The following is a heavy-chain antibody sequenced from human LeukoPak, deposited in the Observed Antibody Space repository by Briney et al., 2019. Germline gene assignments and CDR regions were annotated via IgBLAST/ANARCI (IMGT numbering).Heavy chain of an antibody. Sequence: ASVRVSCKASGYTFTGYYMHWVRQAPGQGLEWMGWINPNSGGTNYAQKFQGRVTMTRDTSISTAYMELSRLRSDDTAVYYCARSTMVRGVMVPNLDYWGQGTLVTVSS. J-gene: IGHJ4*02. CDR1: GYTFTGYY. D-gene: IGHD3-10*01. CDR2: INPNSGGT. CDR3: ARSTMVRGVMVPNLDY. V-gene: IGHV1-2*02.